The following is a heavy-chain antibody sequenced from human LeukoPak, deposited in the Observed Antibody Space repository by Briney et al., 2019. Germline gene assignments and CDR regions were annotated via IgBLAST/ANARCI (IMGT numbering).Heavy chain of an antibody. Sequence: SETLSLTCTVSGGSISSSSYYWGWIRQPPGKGLEWIGSIYYSGSTYYNPSRKSRVTISVDTSKNQFPLKLSSVTAADTAVYYCARRTTVTTLGYYYYYMDVWGKGTTVTVSS. J-gene: IGHJ6*03. CDR2: IYYSGST. D-gene: IGHD4-11*01. V-gene: IGHV4-39*06. CDR3: ARRTTVTTLGYYYYYMDV. CDR1: GGSISSSSYY.